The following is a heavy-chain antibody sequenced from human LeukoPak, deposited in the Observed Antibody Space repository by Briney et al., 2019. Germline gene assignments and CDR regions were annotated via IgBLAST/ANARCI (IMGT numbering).Heavy chain of an antibody. CDR1: GYTFTTFG. Sequence: ASVKVSCKSSGYTFTTFGISWVRQAPGQGLEWMGWTSTFDGPNYAQKFQGRVTMTTDTSTGTVYMELRSLSPDDTAVYYCARDWDGRQNYFDPWGQGTLVTVSS. CDR2: TSTFDGP. D-gene: IGHD1-26*01. J-gene: IGHJ5*02. V-gene: IGHV1-18*01. CDR3: ARDWDGRQNYFDP.